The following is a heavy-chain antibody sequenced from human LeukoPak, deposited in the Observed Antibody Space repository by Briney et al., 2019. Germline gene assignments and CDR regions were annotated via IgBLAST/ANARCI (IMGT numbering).Heavy chain of an antibody. Sequence: PGGSLRLSCAASGFTFSSYSMNWVRQAPGKGLEWVSYIFSSGSTIYYADSVKGRFTIPRDNAKNSLYLQMTSLRDDDTAVYYCARIREYGMDVWGQGTTVTVSS. V-gene: IGHV3-48*02. CDR3: ARIREYGMDV. J-gene: IGHJ6*02. CDR1: GFTFSSYS. CDR2: IFSSGSTI.